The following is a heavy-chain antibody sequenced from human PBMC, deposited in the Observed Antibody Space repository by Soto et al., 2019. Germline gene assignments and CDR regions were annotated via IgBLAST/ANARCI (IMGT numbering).Heavy chain of an antibody. CDR2: IAYDGSNK. CDR3: ARDLQAGDDNVNWFAP. V-gene: IGHV3-30-3*01. D-gene: IGHD1-1*01. Sequence: QVQLVESGGGVVQPGRSLRLSCAASGFSISRSAMHWVRQAPGKALEWVAVIAYDGSNKWYADSAKGRFTISRDNSKNTLYLDMSSLRAEDTAIYFCARDLQAGDDNVNWFAPWGQGTLVTVSS. CDR1: GFSISRSA. J-gene: IGHJ5*02.